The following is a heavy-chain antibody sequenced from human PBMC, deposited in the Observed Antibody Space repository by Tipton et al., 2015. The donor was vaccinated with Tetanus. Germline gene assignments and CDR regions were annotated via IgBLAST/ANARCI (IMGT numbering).Heavy chain of an antibody. J-gene: IGHJ4*02. CDR2: MYGGGDT. D-gene: IGHD6-19*01. Sequence: SLRLSCVASGFIVSSHYMSWVRQAPGKGLEWVSVMYGGGDTYYVDSVKGRFSISRDNAKNTLYLQMNSLRVEDTAVYYCVRDGGSSGWLAYWGQGTLVTVSS. V-gene: IGHV3-53*01. CDR1: GFIVSSHY. CDR3: VRDGGSSGWLAY.